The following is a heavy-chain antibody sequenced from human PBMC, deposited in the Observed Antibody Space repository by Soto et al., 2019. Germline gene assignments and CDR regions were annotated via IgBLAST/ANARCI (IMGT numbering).Heavy chain of an antibody. J-gene: IGHJ4*02. CDR3: ARVGGDYGDWYFDY. Sequence: SETLSLTCTVSGGSISSNHWSWIRQPPGKGLEWIGYIYYTGSTDYNPSLKSRVTLSVDTSQFSLKLNSVTAADTAVYYCARVGGDYGDWYFDYWGQGTLVTVSS. D-gene: IGHD2-21*02. V-gene: IGHV4-59*01. CDR2: IYYTGST. CDR1: GGSISSNH.